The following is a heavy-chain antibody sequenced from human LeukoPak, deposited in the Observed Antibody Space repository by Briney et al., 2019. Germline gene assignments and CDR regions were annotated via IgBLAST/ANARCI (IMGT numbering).Heavy chain of an antibody. V-gene: IGHV3-9*01. CDR3: AKGKVIAARPLFDY. D-gene: IGHD6-6*01. J-gene: IGHJ4*02. Sequence: GRSLRLSCAASGFTFDDYAMHWVRQAPGKGLEGVSGISWNSGSIGYADSVKGRFTISRDNAKNSLYLQMNSLRAEDTALYYCAKGKVIAARPLFDYWGQGTLVTVSS. CDR1: GFTFDDYA. CDR2: ISWNSGSI.